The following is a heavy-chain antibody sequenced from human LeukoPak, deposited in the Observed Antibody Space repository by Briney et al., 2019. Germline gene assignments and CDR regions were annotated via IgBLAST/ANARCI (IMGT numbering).Heavy chain of an antibody. CDR1: GFTFSNLA. CDR3: AKGSSGYFVDL. Sequence: PGGSRRLSCAASGFTFSNLAMSWVRQAPGKGLEWVSTISATGGRTGYADSVKGRFTISRDNSKNTLSLQMNSLRAEDTALYYCAKGSSGYFVDLWGQGTLVTVSS. D-gene: IGHD3-22*01. CDR2: ISATGGRT. J-gene: IGHJ5*02. V-gene: IGHV3-23*01.